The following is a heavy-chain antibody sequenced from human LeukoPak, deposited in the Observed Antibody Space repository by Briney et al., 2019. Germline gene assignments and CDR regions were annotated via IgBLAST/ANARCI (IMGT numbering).Heavy chain of an antibody. J-gene: IGHJ4*02. CDR3: ARDGDGYNYKLDY. CDR2: ISTSGSTI. CDR1: GFTFSSDA. Sequence: GALRLSCAASGFTFSSDAMSWIRQAPGKGLEWISYISTSGSTIYYADSVKGRFTISRDDAKNSLYLQMNSLRAEDTAVYYCARDGDGYNYKLDYWGQGTLVTVSS. V-gene: IGHV3-11*01. D-gene: IGHD5-24*01.